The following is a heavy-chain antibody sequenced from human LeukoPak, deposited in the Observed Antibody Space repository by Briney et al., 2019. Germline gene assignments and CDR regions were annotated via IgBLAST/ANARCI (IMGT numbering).Heavy chain of an antibody. CDR3: ARGVLPAAELNWFDP. J-gene: IGHJ5*02. CDR2: IIPIFFTS. Sequence: GSSVKVSCKASGGTFSSYAISWVRQAPGQGLEWMGGIIPIFFTSNCAQKFQGRVTITTDESTSTAYMELSSLRSEDTAVYYCARGVLPAAELNWFDPWGQGTLVTVSS. D-gene: IGHD2-2*01. CDR1: GGTFSSYA. V-gene: IGHV1-69*05.